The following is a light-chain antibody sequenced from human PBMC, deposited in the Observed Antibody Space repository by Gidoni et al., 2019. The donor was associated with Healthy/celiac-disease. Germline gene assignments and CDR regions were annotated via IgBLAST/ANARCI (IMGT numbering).Light chain of an antibody. CDR3: QQGVT. J-gene: IGKJ4*01. CDR2: GAS. V-gene: IGKV3-20*01. Sequence: EIVLTQSPGTLSLSPGERATLSCRASQSVSSSYLAWYQQKPGQAPRLLIYGASSRATGIPDRFSGSWSGTDFPLTISSLEPEDFAVYSCQQGVTFXGXTKVEIK. CDR1: QSVSSSY.